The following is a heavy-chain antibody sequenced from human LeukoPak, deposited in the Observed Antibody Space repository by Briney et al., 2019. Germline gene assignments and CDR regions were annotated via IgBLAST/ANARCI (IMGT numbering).Heavy chain of an antibody. Sequence: PSETLSLTCAVYGGSFSGYYWSWIRQPPGKGLEWIGEINHSGSTNYNLSLTSRVTISVDTSKNQFSLKLSSVTAADTAVYYCARVKDQLGDAFDIWGQGTMVTVSS. CDR3: ARVKDQLGDAFDI. D-gene: IGHD1-1*01. V-gene: IGHV4-34*01. CDR1: GGSFSGYY. CDR2: INHSGST. J-gene: IGHJ3*02.